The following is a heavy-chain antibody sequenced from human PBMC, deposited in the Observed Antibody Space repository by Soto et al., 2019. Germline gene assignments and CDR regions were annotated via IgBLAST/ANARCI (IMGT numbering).Heavy chain of an antibody. Sequence: LRLSCSASGFTFSTYALHWVRQAPGKGLEYVSAISRAGDRTFYADSVKGRFTISRDNSKNTLYLQMSSLRPDDTAVYYCVKEGDSSGFYDSWGQGTLVTVSS. CDR1: GFTFSTYA. CDR2: ISRAGDRT. CDR3: VKEGDSSGFYDS. V-gene: IGHV3-64D*06. D-gene: IGHD3-22*01. J-gene: IGHJ4*02.